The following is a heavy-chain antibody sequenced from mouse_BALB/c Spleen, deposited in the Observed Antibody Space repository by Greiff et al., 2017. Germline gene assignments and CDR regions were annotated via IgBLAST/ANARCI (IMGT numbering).Heavy chain of an antibody. Sequence: DVKLVESGGGLVQPGGSLKLSCAASGFTFSSYTMSWVRQTPEKRLEWVAYISNGGGSTYYPDTVKGRFTISRDNAKNTLYLQMSSLKSEDTAMYYCARHGGYLFDYWGQGTTLTVSS. CDR1: GFTFSSYT. CDR2: ISNGGGST. D-gene: IGHD2-2*01. CDR3: ARHGGYLFDY. J-gene: IGHJ2*01. V-gene: IGHV5-12-2*01.